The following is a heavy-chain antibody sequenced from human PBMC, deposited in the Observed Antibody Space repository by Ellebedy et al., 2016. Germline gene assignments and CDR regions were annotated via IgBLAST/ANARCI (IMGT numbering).Heavy chain of an antibody. CDR1: GFTFSSYW. Sequence: GGSLRLSCAASGFTFSSYWMHWVRQAPGKGLVWVSYINSDGSSTTYADSVKGRFTISRDNSKNTLYLQMNSPRAEDTAVYYCVRAGGFRDGYGGAYWGQGTLVIVSS. D-gene: IGHD5-24*01. J-gene: IGHJ4*02. CDR2: INSDGSST. CDR3: VRAGGFRDGYGGAY. V-gene: IGHV3-74*01.